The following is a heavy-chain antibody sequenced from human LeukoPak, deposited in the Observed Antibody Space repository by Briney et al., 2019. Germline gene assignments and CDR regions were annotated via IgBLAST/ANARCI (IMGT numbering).Heavy chain of an antibody. CDR2: IYYSGST. D-gene: IGHD3-3*01. Sequence: SETLSLTCTVSGGSISSSSYYWGWIRQPPGKGLEWIGSIYYSGSTYYNPSLESRVTISVDTSKNQFSLKLSSVTAADTAVYYCASSSIFGVVTYTYNWFDPWGQGTLVTVSS. J-gene: IGHJ5*02. CDR1: GGSISSSSYY. V-gene: IGHV4-39*01. CDR3: ASSSIFGVVTYTYNWFDP.